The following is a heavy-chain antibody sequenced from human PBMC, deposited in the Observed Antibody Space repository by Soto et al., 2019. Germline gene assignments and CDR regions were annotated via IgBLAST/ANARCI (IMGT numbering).Heavy chain of an antibody. D-gene: IGHD2-15*01. CDR3: ARGFRSVVPYYYYGLDV. CDR2: NSIYNGNT. V-gene: IGHV1-18*01. Sequence: QVQLVQSGVEVKNPGASVRVSCKASGYPFTSYGISWVRQAPGQGLEWMGGNSIYNGNTNYAREFQGRVTMTTDTTTSTAYMELRSLRSDATAVYYCARGFRSVVPYYYYGLDVWGQGTTVIVSS. J-gene: IGHJ6*02. CDR1: GYPFTSYG.